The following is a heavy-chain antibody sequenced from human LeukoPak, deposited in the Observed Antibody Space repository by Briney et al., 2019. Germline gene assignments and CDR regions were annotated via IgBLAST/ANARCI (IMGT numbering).Heavy chain of an antibody. D-gene: IGHD4-17*01. CDR3: AKELNDYGDLGYFDY. V-gene: IGHV3-23*01. J-gene: IGHJ4*02. Sequence: GGSLRLSCAASGFTFSSYAMSWVRQAPGKGLEWVSAISGSGGSTYYADSVKGRFTISRDNSKNMLYLQMNSLRAEDTAVYYCAKELNDYGDLGYFDYWGQGTLVTVSS. CDR2: ISGSGGST. CDR1: GFTFSSYA.